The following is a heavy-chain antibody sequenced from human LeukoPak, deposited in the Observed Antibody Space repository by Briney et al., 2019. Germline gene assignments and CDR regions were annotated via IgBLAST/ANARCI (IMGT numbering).Heavy chain of an antibody. J-gene: IGHJ3*02. CDR2: IYYSGST. Sequence: SETLSLTCTVSGVSISSYYWSWSRQPPGKGLEWVGYIYYSGSTNYNPSLKSRVTISVDTSKNQFSLKLSSVTAADTAVYYCAREYSYGYNAFDIWGQGTMVTVSS. CDR1: GVSISSYY. CDR3: AREYSYGYNAFDI. V-gene: IGHV4-59*01. D-gene: IGHD5-18*01.